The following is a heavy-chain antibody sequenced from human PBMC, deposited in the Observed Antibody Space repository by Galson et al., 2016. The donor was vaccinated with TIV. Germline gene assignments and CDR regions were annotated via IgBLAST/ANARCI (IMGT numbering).Heavy chain of an antibody. CDR3: AGGRGYCDTTSCYVDY. D-gene: IGHD2-2*01. V-gene: IGHV3-48*03. CDR2: IIDSGSST. J-gene: IGHJ4*02. CDR1: GFTFSSYE. Sequence: SLRLSCAASGFTFSSYEMNWVRQAPGKGLEWVSYIIDSGSSTYYADSVKGRFTISRDNAKNSVYLQMNSLRAEDTAVYYCAGGRGYCDTTSCYVDYWGQGTLVTVSS.